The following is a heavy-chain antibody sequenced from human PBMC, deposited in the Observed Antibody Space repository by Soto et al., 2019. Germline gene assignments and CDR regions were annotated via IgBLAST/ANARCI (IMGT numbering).Heavy chain of an antibody. CDR3: ARQRTSVVTQAYFDV. J-gene: IGHJ4*02. D-gene: IGHD2-21*02. CDR2: TTHSGST. CDR1: GGSFGGYY. V-gene: IGHV4-34*01. Sequence: LSETLSLTCAVYGGSFGGYYWNWIRQPPERGLEWIGETTHSGSTYNNPSLRSRVSMSIDTSKDQFSLKLKSVTAADTALYFCARQRTSVVTQAYFDVWGPGSLVTVSS.